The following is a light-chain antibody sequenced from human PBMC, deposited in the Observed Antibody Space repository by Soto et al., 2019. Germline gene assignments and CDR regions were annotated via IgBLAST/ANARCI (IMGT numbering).Light chain of an antibody. CDR3: QQYNDWPLT. CDR1: QSVTSN. CDR2: GAS. J-gene: IGKJ5*01. V-gene: IGKV3-15*01. Sequence: EIVMTQSPATLSVSPGERATLSCRASQSVTSNLAWYQQKPDQAPRLLIYGASTRATGFPARFSGSGSGTEFTLTIDSLQSEDFAVYYCQQYNDWPLTFGQGTRLEIK.